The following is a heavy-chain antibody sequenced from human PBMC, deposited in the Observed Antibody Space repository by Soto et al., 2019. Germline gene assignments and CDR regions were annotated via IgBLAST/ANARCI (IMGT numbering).Heavy chain of an antibody. D-gene: IGHD6-13*01. V-gene: IGHV3-33*01. Sequence: QVQLVESGGGVVQPGRSLRLSCAASGFTFSTYGMHWVRQAPGRWLEWVAAIWYDGSNKYYAYSVKGRFTISRDNSQNKLYRPMNGLRAEDTAMYYCARTSISGYSSTWRPGYWGQGTLVTVSS. CDR2: IWYDGSNK. CDR1: GFTFSTYG. J-gene: IGHJ4*02. CDR3: ARTSISGYSSTWRPGY.